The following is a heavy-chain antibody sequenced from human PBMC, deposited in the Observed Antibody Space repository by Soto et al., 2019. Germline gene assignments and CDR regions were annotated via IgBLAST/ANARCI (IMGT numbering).Heavy chain of an antibody. CDR2: IYTVGTT. CDR1: GFAVSSNY. CDR3: ARASKGSGYSPHAFDI. D-gene: IGHD3-22*01. Sequence: EVQLVESGGGLIQPGGSLRLSCAASGFAVSSNYMSWVRQAPGKGLEWVSLIYTVGTTYYADSVKGRFTISRDNSKNPLYHQMNSLRAEDTAVHYCARASKGSGYSPHAFDIWGQGTMVTVSS. J-gene: IGHJ3*02. V-gene: IGHV3-53*01.